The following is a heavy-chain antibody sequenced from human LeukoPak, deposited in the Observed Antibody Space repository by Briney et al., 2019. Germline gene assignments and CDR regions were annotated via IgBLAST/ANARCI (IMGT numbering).Heavy chain of an antibody. Sequence: PGGSLRLSCAASGFTFSSYEMNWVRQAPGKGLEWVSVFYNGGSTNYADSVKGRFTISSDNSKNTLYLQMNSLRVEDTAVYFCARASQWLAFDDWGQGTLVTVSS. D-gene: IGHD6-19*01. CDR2: FYNGGST. V-gene: IGHV3-66*01. J-gene: IGHJ4*02. CDR1: GFTFSSYE. CDR3: ARASQWLAFDD.